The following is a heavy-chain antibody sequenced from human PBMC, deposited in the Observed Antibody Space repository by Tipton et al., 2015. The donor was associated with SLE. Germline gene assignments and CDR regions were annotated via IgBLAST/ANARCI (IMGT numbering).Heavy chain of an antibody. D-gene: IGHD2/OR15-2a*01. CDR3: ARGKSIDYYYYYVDV. CDR1: GGSISSDDYY. Sequence: TLSLTCSVSGGSISSDDYYWNWIRQHPGKGLEWIGYIYHSGSTHYNPPLKSRVSISVDTSKNQFSLKLNSVTAADTAVYYCARGKSIDYYYYYVDVWGEGTTVTVSS. V-gene: IGHV4-31*03. J-gene: IGHJ6*03. CDR2: IYHSGST.